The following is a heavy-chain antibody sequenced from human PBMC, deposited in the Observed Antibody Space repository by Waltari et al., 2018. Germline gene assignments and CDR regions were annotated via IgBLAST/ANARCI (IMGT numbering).Heavy chain of an antibody. V-gene: IGHV3-13*01. CDR3: ARDRGLYGMDV. Sequence: EVQLVESGGGLVQPGWSLRLSCAASGFTFSSYDMHWVRQATGKGLEWVSASGTAGDTYYPGSVKGRFTISRENAKNSLYLQMNSLRAGDTAVYYCARDRGLYGMDVWGQGTTVTVSS. CDR1: GFTFSSYD. CDR2: SGTAGDT. J-gene: IGHJ6*02.